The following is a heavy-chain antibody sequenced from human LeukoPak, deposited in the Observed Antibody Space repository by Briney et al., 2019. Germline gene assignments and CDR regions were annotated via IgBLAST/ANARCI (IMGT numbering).Heavy chain of an antibody. CDR1: GFTFSIYA. J-gene: IGHJ5*02. CDR3: MDSNSSDGAQLYDP. D-gene: IGHD6-6*01. CDR2: ITGSGGGT. V-gene: IGHV3-23*01. Sequence: GGSLRLSCAASGFTFSIYAMTWVRQTPGKGLEWVSTITGSGGGTYYADSVKGRFTISRDNSKDTLYLQMNSLKVEDTAVYYCMDSNSSDGAQLYDPWGQGTLVTVSS.